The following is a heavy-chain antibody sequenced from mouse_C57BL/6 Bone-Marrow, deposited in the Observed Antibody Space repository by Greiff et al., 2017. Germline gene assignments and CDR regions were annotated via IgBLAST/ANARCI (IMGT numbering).Heavy chain of an antibody. CDR2: IRSKSNNYAT. D-gene: IGHD3-3*01. CDR3: VRGWSWFAY. Sequence: EVKLMESGGGLVQPKGSLKLSCAASGFSFNTYAMNWVRQAPGKGLEWVARIRSKSNNYATYYADSVKDRFTISRDDSESMLYLQMNNLKTEDTAMYYCVRGWSWFAYWGQGTLVTVSA. V-gene: IGHV10-1*01. CDR1: GFSFNTYA. J-gene: IGHJ3*01.